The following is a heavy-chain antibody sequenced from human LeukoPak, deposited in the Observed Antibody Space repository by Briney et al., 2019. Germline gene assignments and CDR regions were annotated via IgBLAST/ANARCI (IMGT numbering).Heavy chain of an antibody. D-gene: IGHD3-3*01. CDR1: GGSISSYY. CDR2: IYTSGST. J-gene: IGHJ5*02. V-gene: IGHV4-4*09. Sequence: SETLSLTCTVSGGSISSYYWNWIRQPPGKGLEWIGYIYTSGSTNYNPSLKSRVTISVDTSKNQFSLKLSSVTAADTAVYYCARQSDFWSGYFSVDPWGQGTLVTVSS. CDR3: ARQSDFWSGYFSVDP.